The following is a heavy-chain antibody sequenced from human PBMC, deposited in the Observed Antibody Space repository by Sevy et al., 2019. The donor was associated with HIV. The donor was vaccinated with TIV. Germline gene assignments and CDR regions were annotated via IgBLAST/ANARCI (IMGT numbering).Heavy chain of an antibody. CDR1: GFTFSSYA. CDR2: ISYDGSNK. CDR3: ARDQREYYDSSGYSY. D-gene: IGHD3-22*01. J-gene: IGHJ4*02. V-gene: IGHV3-30-3*01. Sequence: GGSLRLSCAASGFTFSSYAMRWVRQAPGKGLEWVAVISYDGSNKYYADSVKGRFTISRDNSKNTLYLQMNSLRAEDTAVYYCARDQREYYDSSGYSYWGQGTLVTVSS.